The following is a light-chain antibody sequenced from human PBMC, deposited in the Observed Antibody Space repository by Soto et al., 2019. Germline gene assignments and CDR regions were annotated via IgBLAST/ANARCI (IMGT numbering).Light chain of an antibody. CDR1: QSLLHNNGYNY. J-gene: IGKJ2*01. CDR3: MQALQTPYT. V-gene: IGKV2-28*01. Sequence: DIVMTQSPLSLPVTPGEPASISGRFSQSLLHNNGYNYLVWYLQKPGLSPQLLIYWGSNRASGVPDRFSGSGSGTDFTLKISRVEAEDVGVYYCMQALQTPYTFGQGTKLEIK. CDR2: WGS.